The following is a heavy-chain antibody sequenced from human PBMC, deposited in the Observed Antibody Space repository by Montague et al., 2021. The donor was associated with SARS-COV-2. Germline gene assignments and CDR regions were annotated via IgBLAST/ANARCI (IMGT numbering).Heavy chain of an antibody. CDR3: ARIPVGSKYYFDF. CDR2: TYYRPKRYN. CDR1: GDSVSSNIAT. V-gene: IGHV6-1*01. D-gene: IGHD2-2*01. J-gene: IGHJ4*02. Sequence: CAISGDSVSSNIATWNWIRQSPSIGLQWLGRTYYRPKRYNDYAESVKSRITIDPDTSKHQFSLHLNSVTPEDTAVYYCARIPVGSKYYFDFWGQGTLVTFSS.